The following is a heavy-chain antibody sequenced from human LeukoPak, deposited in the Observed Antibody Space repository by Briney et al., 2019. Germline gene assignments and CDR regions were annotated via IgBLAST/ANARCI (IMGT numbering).Heavy chain of an antibody. J-gene: IGHJ4*02. D-gene: IGHD4-11*01. CDR3: AKDALRGFANSNSLED. Sequence: GTSLRLSCETSGFTFSHFGIHWVRQAPGKGLEWVAVMWSDATNQYYADSVRGRFTISRYNFRRTVSLEMNSLRAEDTAVYYCAKDALRGFANSNSLEDCGQGSVVIVSS. CDR1: GFTFSHFG. CDR2: MWSDATNQ. V-gene: IGHV3-33*06.